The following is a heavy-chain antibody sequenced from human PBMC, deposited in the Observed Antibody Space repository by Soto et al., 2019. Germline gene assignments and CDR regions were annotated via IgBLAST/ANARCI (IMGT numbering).Heavy chain of an antibody. CDR1: GGTFSSYA. D-gene: IGHD6-6*01. CDR2: IIPIFGTA. J-gene: IGHJ6*02. V-gene: IGHV1-69*13. CDR3: ARGIIAAHDYYYYYGMDV. Sequence: ASVKVSCKASGGTFSSYAISWVRQAPGQGLEWMGGIIPIFGTANYAQKFQGRVTITADESTSTAYMELSNLRSEDTAVYYCARGIIAAHDYYYYYGMDVWGQGTTVTVSS.